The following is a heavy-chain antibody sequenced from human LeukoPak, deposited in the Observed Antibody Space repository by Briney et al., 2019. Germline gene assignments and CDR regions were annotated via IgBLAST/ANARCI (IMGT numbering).Heavy chain of an antibody. D-gene: IGHD3-22*01. V-gene: IGHV1-18*01. CDR3: ARDERANYYDSSGSQNWFDP. CDR2: ISAYNGNT. Sequence: GASVKVSCKASGYTFTSYGISWVRQAPGQGLEWMGRISAYNGNTNYAQKLQGRVTMTTDTSTSTAYMELRSLRSDDTAVYYCARDERANYYDSSGSQNWFDPWGQGTLVTVSS. J-gene: IGHJ5*02. CDR1: GYTFTSYG.